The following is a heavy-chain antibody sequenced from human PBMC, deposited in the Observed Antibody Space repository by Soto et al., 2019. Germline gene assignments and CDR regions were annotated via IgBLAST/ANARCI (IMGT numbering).Heavy chain of an antibody. D-gene: IGHD1-1*01. CDR1: GFIFGDFY. J-gene: IGHJ4*02. CDR2: IDKSGFSV. Sequence: QAQLVESGGGLVKPGGSLRLSCAASGFIFGDFYMSWIREAPGKGLEWISYIDKSGFSVYYADSVKGRFSISRDNARNSPYLQMNSLRGEDTAVYYCARPNWNARGGVYNLWGQGTLVTVSS. V-gene: IGHV3-11*01. CDR3: ARPNWNARGGVYNL.